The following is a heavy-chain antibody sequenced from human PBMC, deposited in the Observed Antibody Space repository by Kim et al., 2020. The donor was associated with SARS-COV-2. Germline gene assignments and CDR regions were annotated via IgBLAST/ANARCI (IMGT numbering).Heavy chain of an antibody. D-gene: IGHD1-26*01. J-gene: IGHJ6*02. V-gene: IGHV3-30*18. CDR2: ISYDGSNK. CDR1: GFTFSSYG. Sequence: GGSLRLSCAASGFTFSSYGMHWVRQAPGKGLEWVAVISYDGSNKYYADSVKGRFTISRDNSKNTLYLQMNSLRAEDTAVYYCAKGWEFHHYYYYGMDVWGQGTTVTVSS. CDR3: AKGWEFHHYYYYGMDV.